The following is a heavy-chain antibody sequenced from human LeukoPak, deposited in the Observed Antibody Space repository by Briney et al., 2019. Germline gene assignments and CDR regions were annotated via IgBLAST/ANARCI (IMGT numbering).Heavy chain of an antibody. CDR3: ARDKGTYWFDP. D-gene: IGHD3-10*01. CDR1: GFTFSSYE. V-gene: IGHV3-48*03. Sequence: TGGSLRLSCAASGFTFSSYEMNWVRQAPGKGLEWVSYISSSGSTIYYADSVKGRFTISRDNAKNTLYLQMNSLRAEDTAVYYCARDKGTYWFDPWGQGTLVTVSS. CDR2: ISSSGSTI. J-gene: IGHJ5*02.